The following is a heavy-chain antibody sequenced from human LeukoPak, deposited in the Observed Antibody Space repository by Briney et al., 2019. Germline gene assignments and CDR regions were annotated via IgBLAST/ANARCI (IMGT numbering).Heavy chain of an antibody. D-gene: IGHD2-2*01. V-gene: IGHV1-46*01. CDR2: INPSGGST. J-gene: IGHJ4*02. CDR3: ARGGSTMVVVPASNLPSDY. Sequence: SVNVSCKASRYTLPNYYMHGVRQAAAQGLEWMGIINPSGGSTSYAQKLQGRVTMTRDISTSTVYMELGSLRSEDTAVYYCARGGSTMVVVPASNLPSDYWGQGTLVTVSS. CDR1: RYTLPNYY.